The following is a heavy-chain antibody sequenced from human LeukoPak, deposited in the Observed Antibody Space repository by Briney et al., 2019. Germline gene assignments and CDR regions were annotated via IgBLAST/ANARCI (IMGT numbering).Heavy chain of an antibody. J-gene: IGHJ6*02. CDR2: INPNSGGT. V-gene: IGHV1-2*02. CDR3: ARALVVPAAPDLYYYGMDV. D-gene: IGHD2-2*01. Sequence: ASVKVSCKASGYTFTRYYMHWVRQAPGQGLEWMGWINPNSGGTNYAQKFQGRVTMTRDTSISTAYMELSRLRSDDTAVYYCARALVVPAAPDLYYYGMDVWGQGTTVTVSS. CDR1: GYTFTRYY.